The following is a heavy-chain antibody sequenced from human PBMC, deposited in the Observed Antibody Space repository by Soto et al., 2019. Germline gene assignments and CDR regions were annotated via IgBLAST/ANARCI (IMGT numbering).Heavy chain of an antibody. CDR1: GGSVSSDSYY. CDR2: IYYSGST. CDR3: ARDPRNSNYYYYGMDV. J-gene: IGHJ6*02. V-gene: IGHV4-61*01. Sequence: SETLSLTCTVSGGSVSSDSYYWSWIRQPPGKGLEWIGYIYYSGSTNYNPSLKSRVTISVDTSKNQFSLKLSSVTAADTAVYYCARDPRNSNYYYYGMDVWGQGTTVTVSS.